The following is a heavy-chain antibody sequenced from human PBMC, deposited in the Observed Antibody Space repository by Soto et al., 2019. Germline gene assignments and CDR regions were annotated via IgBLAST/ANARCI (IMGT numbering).Heavy chain of an antibody. CDR3: AKDRVDYGDYRGLDY. J-gene: IGHJ4*02. Sequence: EVQLLESGGGLVQPGGSLRLSCAASGFTFSSYAMTWVRQAPGKGLEWVSAISGSGTNRYYADSVKGRFTISRVNSKNTLYLQMNSLRAEDTAVYYCAKDRVDYGDYRGLDYWGQGTLVTVSS. V-gene: IGHV3-23*01. CDR2: ISGSGTNR. CDR1: GFTFSSYA. D-gene: IGHD4-17*01.